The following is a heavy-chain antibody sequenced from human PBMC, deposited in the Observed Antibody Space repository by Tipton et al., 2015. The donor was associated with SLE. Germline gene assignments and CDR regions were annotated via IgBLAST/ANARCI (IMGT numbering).Heavy chain of an antibody. CDR3: ARRRGVNGPFDY. J-gene: IGHJ4*02. CDR1: GDSITSGSYY. CDR2: LHYSGRS. V-gene: IGHV4-39*07. Sequence: TLSLTCSVSGDSITSGSYYWVWIRQPPGKGLEWIGRLHYSGRSYYNPSLKSRVTISLDTSRTQFSLKLTSVTAADTAVYYCARRRGVNGPFDYWGQGTLVTVSS. D-gene: IGHD5/OR15-5a*01.